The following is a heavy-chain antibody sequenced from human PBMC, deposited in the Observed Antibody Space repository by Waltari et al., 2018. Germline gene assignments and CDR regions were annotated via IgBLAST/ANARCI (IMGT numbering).Heavy chain of an antibody. Sequence: EVQLVESGGGLVQPGGFERLPCTASVVTYRSYWMSWVRQAPGKGREWVANINQDGSEKNYVDSVKGRFTISRDNAKNSLYLQMDSLRVEDTAVYYCARARAVAALYYFDYWGQGTLVTVSS. CDR1: VVTYRSYW. J-gene: IGHJ4*02. D-gene: IGHD6-19*01. CDR2: INQDGSEK. CDR3: ARARAVAALYYFDY. V-gene: IGHV3-7*01.